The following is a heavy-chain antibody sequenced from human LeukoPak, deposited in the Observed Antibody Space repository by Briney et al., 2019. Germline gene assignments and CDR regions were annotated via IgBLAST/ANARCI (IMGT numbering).Heavy chain of an antibody. CDR2: IYSGST. CDR1: AGSISSNSYY. Sequence: SEALSLTCTVSAGSISSNSYYWGWIRQPPGKGLQWIGSIYSGSTYYNPSLKSRVTISVDTSKNQFSLKLNSVTAADTAVYYCARNKYYYGSGNYGVPNWFDPWGQGTLVTVSS. D-gene: IGHD3-10*01. J-gene: IGHJ5*02. V-gene: IGHV4-39*01. CDR3: ARNKYYYGSGNYGVPNWFDP.